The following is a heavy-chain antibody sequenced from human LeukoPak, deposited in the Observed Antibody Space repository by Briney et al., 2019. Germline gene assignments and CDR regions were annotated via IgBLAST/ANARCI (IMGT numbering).Heavy chain of an antibody. CDR1: GFTVSSNY. J-gene: IGHJ6*03. CDR3: GRVYCSTTSCYDYYDYYRDV. CDR2: TNWDGAST. V-gene: IGHV3-20*04. Sequence: GGSLRLSCAASGFTVSSNYMSWVRHVPGKGLEWVSGTNWDGASTGYADSVKGRFTISRDNVKNFLYLQMNSLRVEDTALYFCGRVYCSTTSCYDYYDYYRDVWGKGTTVTVSS. D-gene: IGHD2-2*01.